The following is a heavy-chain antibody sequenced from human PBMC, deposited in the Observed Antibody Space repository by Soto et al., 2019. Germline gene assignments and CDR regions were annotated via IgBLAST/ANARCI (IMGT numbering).Heavy chain of an antibody. CDR1: GASVGSDGYS. Sequence: SLTCDVSGASVGSDGYSWSWVRQTPGRGLEWIGYIYPSGSSTYYNPSLESRVTMSVDSAKNHFSLNLTSMTAADTAVYYCVRGGRTGTTLGSWGQVTLVTVSS. D-gene: IGHD1-7*01. CDR3: VRGGRTGTTLGS. CDR2: IYPSGSST. J-gene: IGHJ5*02. V-gene: IGHV4-30-2*01.